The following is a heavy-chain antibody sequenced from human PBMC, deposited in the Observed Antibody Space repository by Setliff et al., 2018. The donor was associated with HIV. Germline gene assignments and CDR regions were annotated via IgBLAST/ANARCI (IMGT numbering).Heavy chain of an antibody. CDR2: INASGDKT. D-gene: IGHD2-21*01. Sequence: GASVKVSCKASGFNFTNYYIHWVRQAPGEGLEWVGVINASGDKTNYAQKFQDRVTMTVDTATNTAYMEMKSLRSDDTAVYYCATAGVLADPLFPLYVHDFYDHWGQGTLVTVSS. V-gene: IGHV1-46*01. CDR3: ATAGVLADPLFPLYVHDFYDH. J-gene: IGHJ5*02. CDR1: GFNFTNYY.